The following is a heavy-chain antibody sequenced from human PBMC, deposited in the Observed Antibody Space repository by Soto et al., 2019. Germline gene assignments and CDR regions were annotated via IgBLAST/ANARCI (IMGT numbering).Heavy chain of an antibody. V-gene: IGHV1-8*01. J-gene: IGHJ6*02. CDR2: MNPNSGNT. D-gene: IGHD2-2*01. CDR1: GYTFTSYD. CDR3: VSDDVVLPAAELYYHGMDV. Sequence: QVQLVQSGAEVKKPGASVKVSCKASGYTFTSYDINWVRQATGQGLEWMGWMNPNSGNTGYAQKFQGRVTMTWYTSISSSYIELITLSSVDTSVYLCVSDDVVLPAAELYYHGMDVWGQGTTVTVS.